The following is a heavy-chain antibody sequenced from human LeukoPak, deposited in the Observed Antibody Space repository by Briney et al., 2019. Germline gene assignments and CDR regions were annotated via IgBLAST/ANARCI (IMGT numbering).Heavy chain of an antibody. CDR1: GFTFSSYA. Sequence: SGGSLRLSCAASGFTFSSYAMSWVRQAPGKGLEWVSAISGSGGSTYYADSVKGRFTISRDNSKNTLYLQMNSLRAEDTAVYYCAKIGQFSSIAARTRYFDYWGQGTLVTVSS. J-gene: IGHJ4*02. CDR3: AKIGQFSSIAARTRYFDY. D-gene: IGHD6-6*01. V-gene: IGHV3-23*01. CDR2: ISGSGGST.